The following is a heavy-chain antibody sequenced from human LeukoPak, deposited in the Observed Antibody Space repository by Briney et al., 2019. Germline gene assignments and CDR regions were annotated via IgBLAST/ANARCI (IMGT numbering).Heavy chain of an antibody. D-gene: IGHD3-9*01. CDR3: ARGGYDILTGYPILPNNLFDY. CDR1: GGSISSYY. V-gene: IGHV4-59*01. J-gene: IGHJ4*02. Sequence: PSETLSLTCTVSGGSISSYYWSWIRQPPGKGLEWIGYIYYSGSTNYNPSLKSRVTISVDTSKNQFSLRLSSVTAADTAVYYCARGGYDILTGYPILPNNLFDYWGQGTLVTVSS. CDR2: IYYSGST.